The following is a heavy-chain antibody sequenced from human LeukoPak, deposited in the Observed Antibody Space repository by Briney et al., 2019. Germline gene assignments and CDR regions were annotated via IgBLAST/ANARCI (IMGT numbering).Heavy chain of an antibody. CDR2: ISSNGTTM. CDR1: GISFSSYE. J-gene: IGHJ4*02. V-gene: IGHV3-48*03. Sequence: GGSLRLSCAASGISFSSYEMNWVRQAPGKGLEWISCISSNGTTMYYADSVKGRFTISRDNAKNSLYLQMNSLRAEDTAVYYCARGFRDTAMFLDYWGQGTLVTVSS. CDR3: ARGFRDTAMFLDY. D-gene: IGHD5-18*01.